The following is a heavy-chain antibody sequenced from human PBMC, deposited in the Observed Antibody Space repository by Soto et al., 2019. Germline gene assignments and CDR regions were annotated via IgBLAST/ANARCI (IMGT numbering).Heavy chain of an antibody. J-gene: IGHJ6*03. CDR1: GFTFSSYA. Sequence: PGGSLRLSCAASGFTFSSYAMSWVRQAPGKGLEWVSAISGSGGSTYYADSVKGRFTISRDNSKNTLYLQMNSLRAEDTAVYYCAKSASVQLKRRRYSRYYYMDVWGKGTTVTVSS. D-gene: IGHD1-1*01. CDR2: ISGSGGST. CDR3: AKSASVQLKRRRYSRYYYMDV. V-gene: IGHV3-23*01.